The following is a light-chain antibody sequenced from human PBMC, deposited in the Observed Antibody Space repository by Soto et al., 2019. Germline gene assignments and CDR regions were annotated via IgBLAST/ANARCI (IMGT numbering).Light chain of an antibody. Sequence: AIQMTQSPSSLSASVGDRVTITCRASQGIRNDLPWFQQKPGKAPRLLIYAASHLQNGVPSRFSGGGSGTDFSLTISSLQPEDFATYYCLQDYNYPRTFGQGTKVDIK. V-gene: IGKV1-6*01. CDR2: AAS. CDR3: LQDYNYPRT. CDR1: QGIRND. J-gene: IGKJ1*01.